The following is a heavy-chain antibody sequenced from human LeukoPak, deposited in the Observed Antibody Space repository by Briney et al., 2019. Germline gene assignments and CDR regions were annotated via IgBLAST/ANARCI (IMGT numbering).Heavy chain of an antibody. D-gene: IGHD3-10*01. V-gene: IGHV3-23*01. CDR1: GFTFSGYD. J-gene: IGHJ4*02. CDR3: ARESERYGSGSYYSLFDY. Sequence: PGGSLRLSCAASGFTFSGYDMSWVRQATGKGLEWVSSISRSGEITFYADSAKGRFTISRDNAKNPLYLQKNSLRAEETGVYCCARESERYGSGSYYSLFDYWGQGTLVTVSS. CDR2: ISRSGEIT.